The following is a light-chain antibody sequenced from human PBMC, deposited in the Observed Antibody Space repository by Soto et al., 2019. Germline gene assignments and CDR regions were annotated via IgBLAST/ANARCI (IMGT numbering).Light chain of an antibody. J-gene: IGKJ5*01. Sequence: DIQMTQSPSSLSASVGDRVTITCRASQSISSYLNWYQQKPGKAPKLLIYAASSLQSGVPSRFSGSGSGTDLTLTISSMQPEDFATYYCQQSYRTPPITFGQGTRLEIK. CDR2: AAS. V-gene: IGKV1-39*01. CDR1: QSISSY. CDR3: QQSYRTPPIT.